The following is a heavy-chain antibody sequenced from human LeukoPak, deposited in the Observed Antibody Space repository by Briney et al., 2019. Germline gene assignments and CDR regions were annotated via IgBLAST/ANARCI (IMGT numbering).Heavy chain of an antibody. CDR2: INHSGST. V-gene: IGHV4-38-2*02. CDR1: GYSISSGYY. J-gene: IGHJ4*02. Sequence: SETLSLTCTVSGYSISSGYYWSWIRQPPGKGLEWIGEINHSGSTNYNPSLKSRVTISVDTSKNQFSLKLSSVTAADTAVYYCARGAYSGPIGFDYWGQGTLVTVSS. CDR3: ARGAYSGPIGFDY. D-gene: IGHD5-12*01.